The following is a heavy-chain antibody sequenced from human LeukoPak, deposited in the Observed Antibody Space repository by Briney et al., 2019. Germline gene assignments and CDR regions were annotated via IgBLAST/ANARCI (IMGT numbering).Heavy chain of an antibody. CDR2: TSSGSTYI. Sequence: GGSLRLSCEPPAHTYSTNSTNTRPHTPHNRLQRVSPTSSGSTYIYYADSVKGRFTISRDNAKNSLYLQMNSLRAEDTAVYYCAGSDTTGYIPREWDYWYFDLWGRGTLVTVSS. V-gene: IGHV3-21*01. J-gene: IGHJ2*01. CDR3: AGSDTTGYIPREWDYWYFDL. CDR1: AHTYSTNS. D-gene: IGHD1-1*01.